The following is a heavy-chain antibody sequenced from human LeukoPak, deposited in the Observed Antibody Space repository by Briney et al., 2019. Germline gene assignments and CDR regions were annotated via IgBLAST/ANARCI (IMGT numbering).Heavy chain of an antibody. CDR3: ARSVQLWFQGNAFDI. D-gene: IGHD5-18*01. V-gene: IGHV4-4*02. Sequence: SGTLSLTCAVSGGSISSNNWWGWVRQPPGKGLEWIGEIYHSGSPNYNPSLKSRVTISVDTSKNQFSLKLSSVTAADTAVYYCARSVQLWFQGNAFDIWGQGTMVTVSS. J-gene: IGHJ3*02. CDR2: IYHSGSP. CDR1: GGSISSNNW.